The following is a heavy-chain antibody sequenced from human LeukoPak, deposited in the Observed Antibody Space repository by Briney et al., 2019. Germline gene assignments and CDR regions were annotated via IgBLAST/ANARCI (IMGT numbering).Heavy chain of an antibody. CDR3: TREGRFLEWLRIYYMDV. Sequence: PGGSLRLSCTASGFTFGDYTMSWFRQAPGKGLEWVGFIRSKPYGATTEYAAPVKGRFTISRDDSKSIAYLQMNSLKTEDTAVYYCTREGRFLEWLRIYYMDVWGKGTTVTVSS. V-gene: IGHV3-49*03. D-gene: IGHD3-3*01. J-gene: IGHJ6*03. CDR1: GFTFGDYT. CDR2: IRSKPYGATT.